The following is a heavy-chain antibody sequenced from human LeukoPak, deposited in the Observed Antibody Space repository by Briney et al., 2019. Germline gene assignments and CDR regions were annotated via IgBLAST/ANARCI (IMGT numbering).Heavy chain of an antibody. CDR2: ISGGGVGT. Sequence: SGGSLRLSCAASGFTFSTSMSWVRQAPGKGLEWVSGISGGGVGTYYTDSVKGRFTITRDNSKNTLYLQMNRLRAEDTAVYYCVKQEDSSSSWNYWGQGTLVTVSS. J-gene: IGHJ4*02. D-gene: IGHD6-13*01. V-gene: IGHV3-23*01. CDR1: GFTFSTS. CDR3: VKQEDSSSSWNY.